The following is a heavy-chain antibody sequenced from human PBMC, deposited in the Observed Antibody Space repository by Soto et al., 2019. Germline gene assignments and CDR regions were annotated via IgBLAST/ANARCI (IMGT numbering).Heavy chain of an antibody. CDR2: INVGSGNT. Sequence: ASVTVSCKAAGYTFSAYTMNWVRQAPGQSLEWMGWINVGSGNTRYSQNFQGRVSITRDTSASTVYMELTGLKSEDTATYYCARDTETLGPRANDALDIWGQGTMVTVSS. CDR1: GYTFSAYT. D-gene: IGHD3-3*02. J-gene: IGHJ3*02. CDR3: ARDTETLGPRANDALDI. V-gene: IGHV1-3*01.